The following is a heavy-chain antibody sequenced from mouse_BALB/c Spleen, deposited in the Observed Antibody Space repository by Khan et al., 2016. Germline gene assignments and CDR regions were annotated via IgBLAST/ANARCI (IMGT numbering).Heavy chain of an antibody. J-gene: IGHJ2*01. CDR3: ARNYGSSYFDY. Sequence: EVQLQESGPGLVKPSQSLSLICTVTGYSITSDYAWNWIRQFPGNKLEWMGYISYSGSTTYNPSLKSRISITRDTSKNQFFLQLNSVATEDTATYYCARNYGSSYFDYWGQGTTLTVSS. V-gene: IGHV3-2*02. CDR1: GYSITSDYA. D-gene: IGHD1-1*01. CDR2: ISYSGST.